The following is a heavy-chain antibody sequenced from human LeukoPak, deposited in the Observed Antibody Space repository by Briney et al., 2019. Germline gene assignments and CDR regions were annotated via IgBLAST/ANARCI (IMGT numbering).Heavy chain of an antibody. CDR2: IYTSGST. D-gene: IGHD2-2*01. J-gene: IGHJ4*02. CDR3: ARDGRSEGLPAAIVY. Sequence: SETLSLTCTVSGGSFISSSGSWIRQPAGKGLEWIGRIYTSGSTNYNPSLKSRVTMSVDMSKNQFSLRLSSVTAADTAVYYCARDGRSEGLPAAIVYWGQGTLVTVSS. V-gene: IGHV4-4*07. CDR1: GGSFISSS.